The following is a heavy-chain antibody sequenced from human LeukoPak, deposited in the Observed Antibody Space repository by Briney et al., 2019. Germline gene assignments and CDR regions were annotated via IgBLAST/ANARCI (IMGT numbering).Heavy chain of an antibody. CDR2: ISAYNGNT. CDR3: ARGSRNIPEFG. J-gene: IGHJ4*02. CDR1: GYTFTSYY. Sequence: ASVKVSCKASGYTFTSYYMHWVRQAPGQGLEWMGWISAYNGNTNYAQKLQGRVTMTTDTSTSTAYMELRSLRSDDTAVYYCARGSRNIPEFGWGQGTLVTVSS. D-gene: IGHD1-14*01. V-gene: IGHV1-18*04.